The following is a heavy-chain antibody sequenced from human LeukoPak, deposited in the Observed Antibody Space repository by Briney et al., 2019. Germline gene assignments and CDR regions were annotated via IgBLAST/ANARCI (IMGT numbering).Heavy chain of an antibody. CDR3: AREKHVEYSSSVEVWFDP. D-gene: IGHD6-6*01. CDR2: YYSGGSL. CDR1: GFTVSSNS. V-gene: IGHV3-53*01. Sequence: PGGSLRLSCAASGFTVSSNSMSWVRQAPGRGLEWVSVYYSGGSLYYADSVKGRFTISRDNSKNTLYLQMNSLRAEDTAVYYCAREKHVEYSSSVEVWFDPWGQGTLVTVSS. J-gene: IGHJ5*02.